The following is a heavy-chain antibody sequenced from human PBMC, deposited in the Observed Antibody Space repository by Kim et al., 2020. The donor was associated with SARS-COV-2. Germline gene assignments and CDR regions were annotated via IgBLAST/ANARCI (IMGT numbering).Heavy chain of an antibody. D-gene: IGHD3-16*01. V-gene: IGHV3-23*01. CDR3: AKGGRRTQRLYYYGMDV. J-gene: IGHJ6*02. Sequence: GGSLRLSCAASGFTFSSYAMSWVRQAPGKGLEWVSAISGSGGSTYYADSVKGRFTISRDNSKNTLYLQMNSLRAEDTAVYYCAKGGRRTQRLYYYGMDVWGQGTTVTVSS. CDR1: GFTFSSYA. CDR2: ISGSGGST.